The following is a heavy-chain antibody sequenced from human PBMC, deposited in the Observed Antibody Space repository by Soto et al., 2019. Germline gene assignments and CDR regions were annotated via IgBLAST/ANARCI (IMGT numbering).Heavy chain of an antibody. CDR2: IWYDGSNK. CDR3: AAATTWNFHFPY. Sequence: QAQLVESGGGVVQPGTSLRLSCAASGFTISTHCMHWVRQAPGKGLEWLANIWYDGSNKFYAESVKGRFSISKDNSKNTLYLQMSSLRAEDTSVYYCAAATTWNFHFPYGGQGTQVTVSS. CDR1: GFTISTHC. D-gene: IGHD1-7*01. J-gene: IGHJ4*02. V-gene: IGHV3-33*03.